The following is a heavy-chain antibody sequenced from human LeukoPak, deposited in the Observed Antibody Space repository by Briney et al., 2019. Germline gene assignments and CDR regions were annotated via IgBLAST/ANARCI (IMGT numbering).Heavy chain of an antibody. V-gene: IGHV4-34*01. CDR3: ARVPCSSTSCYRYLDL. CDR1: GGSFSGYY. J-gene: IGHJ2*01. Sequence: SETLSLTCAVYGGSFSGYYWSWIRQPPGKGLGWIGEINHSGSTNYNPSLKSRVTISVDTSKNQFSLKLSSVTAADTAVYYCARVPCSSTSCYRYLDLWGRGTLDTVSS. CDR2: INHSGST. D-gene: IGHD2-2*01.